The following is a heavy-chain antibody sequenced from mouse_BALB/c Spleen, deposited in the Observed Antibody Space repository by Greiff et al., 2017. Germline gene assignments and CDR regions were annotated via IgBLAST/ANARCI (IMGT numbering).Heavy chain of an antibody. V-gene: IGHV1S81*02. CDR1: GYTFTSYW. Sequence: VQLQQPGAELVKPGASVKLSCKASGYTFTSYWMHWVKQRPGQGLEWIGEINPSNGRTNYNEKFKSKATLTVDKSSSTAYMQLSSLTSEDSAVYYCARCTGSWFAYWGQGTLVTVSA. CDR2: INPSNGRT. CDR3: ARCTGSWFAY. J-gene: IGHJ3*01. D-gene: IGHD4-1*01.